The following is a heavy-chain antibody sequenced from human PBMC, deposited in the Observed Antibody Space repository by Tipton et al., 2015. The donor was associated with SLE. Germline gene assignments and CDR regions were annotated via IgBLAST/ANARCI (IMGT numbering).Heavy chain of an antibody. D-gene: IGHD1-26*01. CDR1: GGSISTNY. CDR3: AVNGFTVGKYYFDY. Sequence: TLSLTCTVSGGSISTNYWTWIRQPPGKGLEWIGYIYYSGSTNYNPSLKSRVTISVDTSKNQFSLKLSSVTAADTAVYYCAVNGFTVGKYYFDYWGQGTLVTVSS. CDR2: IYYSGST. V-gene: IGHV4-59*08. J-gene: IGHJ4*02.